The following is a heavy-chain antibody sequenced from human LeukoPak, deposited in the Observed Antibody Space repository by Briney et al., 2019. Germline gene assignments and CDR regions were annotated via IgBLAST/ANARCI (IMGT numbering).Heavy chain of an antibody. Sequence: SETLSLTCAVYGGSFSGYYWSWIRQPPGKGLEWIGEINHSGSTNYNPSLKSRVTISVDTSKNQFSLKLSSVTAADTAVYYCARRLEQLVPNFDYWGQGTLVTVSS. CDR3: ARRLEQLVPNFDY. J-gene: IGHJ4*02. CDR1: GGSFSGYY. V-gene: IGHV4-34*01. D-gene: IGHD6-6*01. CDR2: INHSGST.